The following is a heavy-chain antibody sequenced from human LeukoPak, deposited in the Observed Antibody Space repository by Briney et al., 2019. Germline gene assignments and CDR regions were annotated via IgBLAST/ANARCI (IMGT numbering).Heavy chain of an antibody. CDR3: ARGGAVAGTSVYFQH. D-gene: IGHD6-19*01. CDR1: GYTFTSYD. V-gene: IGHV1-8*01. J-gene: IGHJ1*01. Sequence: GASVKVSCKASGYTFTSYDINWVRQATGQGLEWMGWMNPNSGNTGYAQKFQGRVTMTRYTSISTAYMELSSLRSEDTAVYYCARGGAVAGTSVYFQHWGQGTLVTVSS. CDR2: MNPNSGNT.